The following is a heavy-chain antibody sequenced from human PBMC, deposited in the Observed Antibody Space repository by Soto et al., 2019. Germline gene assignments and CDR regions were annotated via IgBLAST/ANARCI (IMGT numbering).Heavy chain of an antibody. CDR1: GFTFSTYW. J-gene: IGHJ3*02. V-gene: IGHV3-7*04. CDR3: ARGDFYDSSGPFSDAFDI. CDR2: IKPDGGEK. D-gene: IGHD3-22*01. Sequence: GGSLRLSCAASGFTFSTYWMSWVRQAPGNGLEWVANIKPDGGEKWYVDAVRGRFTISRDNAKKSLYLQMNSLRAEDTAVYYCARGDFYDSSGPFSDAFDIWGQGTMVTVSS.